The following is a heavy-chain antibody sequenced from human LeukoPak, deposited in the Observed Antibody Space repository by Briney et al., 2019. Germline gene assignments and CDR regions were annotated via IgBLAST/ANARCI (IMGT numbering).Heavy chain of an antibody. V-gene: IGHV3-74*01. CDR2: LPPDELGI. CDR3: VGTIASRGSEY. CDR1: GLTFNNAW. J-gene: IGHJ4*02. Sequence: GGSLRLSCAASGLTFNNAWMNWVRQAPGMGLVWVSRLPPDELGIIYADSVKGRFTVSRDNAKNTVYLQMNNLRVDDTAMYYCVGTIASRGSEYWGQGALVTVSS. D-gene: IGHD6-6*01.